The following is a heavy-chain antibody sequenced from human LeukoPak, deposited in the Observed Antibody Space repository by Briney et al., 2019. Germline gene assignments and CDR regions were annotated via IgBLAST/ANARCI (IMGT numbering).Heavy chain of an antibody. CDR1: GGTFSSYA. Sequence: SVKVSCKASGGTFSSYAISWVRQAPGQGREWMGGIIPIFGTANYAQKFQGRVTITTDESTSTAYMELSSLRSEDTAVYYCASPSPYNWNEYYFDYWGQGTLVTVSS. J-gene: IGHJ4*02. V-gene: IGHV1-69*05. D-gene: IGHD1-1*01. CDR3: ASPSPYNWNEYYFDY. CDR2: IIPIFGTA.